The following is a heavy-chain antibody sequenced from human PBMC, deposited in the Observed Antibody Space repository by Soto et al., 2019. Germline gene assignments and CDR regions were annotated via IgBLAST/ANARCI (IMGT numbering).Heavy chain of an antibody. J-gene: IGHJ4*01. CDR2: IKQDGSAK. Sequence: EVQLVESGGGLVQPGGSLRLSCAASGFTFSSYWMSWVRQAPGKGLEWVANIKQDGSAKYYVDSVKGRFTITKDNDKHSQYLKKNLLRGEDADVYYCASDRALELSPFQYWGQGTLVTVSS. V-gene: IGHV3-7*01. CDR1: GFTFSSYW. CDR3: ASDRALELSPFQY. D-gene: IGHD1-7*01.